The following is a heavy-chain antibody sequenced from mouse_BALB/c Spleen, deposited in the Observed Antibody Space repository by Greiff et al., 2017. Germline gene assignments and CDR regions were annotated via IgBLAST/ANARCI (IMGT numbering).Heavy chain of an antibody. CDR3: ARPSRQGYFDV. CDR2: INPSTGYT. CDR1: GYTFTSYW. V-gene: IGHV1-7*01. Sequence: VQLQQSGAELAKPGASVKMSCKASGYTFTSYWMHWVNQRPGQGLEWIGYINPSTGYTEYNQKFKDKATLTADKSSSTAYMQLSSLTSEDAAVYYCARPSRQGYFDVWGAGTTVTVSS. J-gene: IGHJ1*01.